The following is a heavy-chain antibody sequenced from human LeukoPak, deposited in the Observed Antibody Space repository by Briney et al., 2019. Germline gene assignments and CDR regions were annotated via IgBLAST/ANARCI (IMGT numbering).Heavy chain of an antibody. CDR3: ARLPKYSRPLDY. V-gene: IGHV1-8*02. Sequence: GASVKVSCKASGYTFSSYDINWVRQATGQGLGWVGWMNPNSGNTAYAQKFQGRVTMSRDTSISTAYMELSSLRSEDTAVYYCARLPKYSRPLDYWGQGTLVTVSS. CDR1: GYTFSSYD. D-gene: IGHD6-6*01. CDR2: MNPNSGNT. J-gene: IGHJ4*02.